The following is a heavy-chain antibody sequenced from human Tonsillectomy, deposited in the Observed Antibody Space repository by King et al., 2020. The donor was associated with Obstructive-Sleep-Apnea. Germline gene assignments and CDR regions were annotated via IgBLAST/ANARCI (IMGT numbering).Heavy chain of an antibody. J-gene: IGHJ4*02. CDR1: GGSISSTSYY. D-gene: IGHD3-22*01. CDR2: IYYSGST. CDR3: ARYYYDSSGFYLFDY. V-gene: IGHV4-39*07. Sequence: QLQESGPGLVKPSETLSLTCTVSGGSISSTSYYWGWIRQPPGKGLEWIGSIYYSGSTYYNPSLKSRVTISVDTSKNQFSLRLSSVTAADTAVYYCARYYYDSSGFYLFDYWGQGTLVTVSS.